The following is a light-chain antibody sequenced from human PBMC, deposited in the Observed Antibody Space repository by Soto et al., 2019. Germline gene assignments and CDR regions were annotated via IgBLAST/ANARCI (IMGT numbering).Light chain of an antibody. CDR2: EVS. CDR1: SSNVGGYNY. Sequence: QAMLPQPPSGSGSPGQSVTISCTETSSNVGGYNYGSCYQQHPGKAPKLMIYEVSKRTSGVPDRFSGSKSGNTDSLTVSGLQAEDEADYYCSSYAGSNRSVFGTGTKVTVL. J-gene: IGLJ1*01. CDR3: SSYAGSNRSV. V-gene: IGLV2-8*01.